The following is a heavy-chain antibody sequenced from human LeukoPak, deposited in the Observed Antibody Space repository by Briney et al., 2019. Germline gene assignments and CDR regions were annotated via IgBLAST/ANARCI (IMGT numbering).Heavy chain of an antibody. CDR1: GFTFGAYY. D-gene: IGHD3-22*01. CDR3: ARDRDSSGYYAHFDY. V-gene: IGHV3-11*01. Sequence: PGGSLRLSCAASGFTFGAYYMAWIRQAPGMGLEWISYISSAGNDIKYADSVKGRFTISRDNAKNSLHLQMDSLTAEDTAIYYCARDRDSSGYYAHFDYWGQGTLVTVSS. CDR2: ISSAGNDI. J-gene: IGHJ4*02.